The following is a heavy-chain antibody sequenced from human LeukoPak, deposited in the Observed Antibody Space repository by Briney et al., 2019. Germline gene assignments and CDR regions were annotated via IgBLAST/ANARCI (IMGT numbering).Heavy chain of an antibody. V-gene: IGHV1-18*01. D-gene: IGHD6-19*01. CDR3: AREDFDSSGWYIFDY. CDR2: ISAYNGNT. Sequence: ASVKVSCKASGYTFTSYGISWVRQAPGQGLEWMGWISAYNGNTNYAQKLQGRVTMTTDTSTSTAYIELRSLRSDDTAVYYCAREDFDSSGWYIFDYWGQGTLVTVSS. J-gene: IGHJ4*02. CDR1: GYTFTSYG.